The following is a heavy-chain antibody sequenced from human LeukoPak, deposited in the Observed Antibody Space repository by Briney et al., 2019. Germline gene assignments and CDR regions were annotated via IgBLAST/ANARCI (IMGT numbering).Heavy chain of an antibody. V-gene: IGHV1-2*06. CDR3: ARDHSAAIDY. Sequence: ASVKVSCKSSVYIFTSYGIIWVRQAPGQGLEWMGRINPNSGGTNYAQKFQGRVTMTRDTSISTAYMELSRLRSDDTAVYYCARDHSAAIDYWGQGTLVTVSS. CDR1: VYIFTSYG. J-gene: IGHJ4*02. D-gene: IGHD2-2*01. CDR2: INPNSGGT.